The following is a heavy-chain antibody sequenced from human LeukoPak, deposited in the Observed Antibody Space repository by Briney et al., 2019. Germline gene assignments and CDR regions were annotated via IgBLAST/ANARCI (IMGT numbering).Heavy chain of an antibody. CDR2: VDHTGST. J-gene: IGHJ6*03. CDR3: ARGRVSSSTWYSTYYYFFYMDF. D-gene: IGHD4-11*01. CDR1: GDSIRNHY. V-gene: IGHV4-59*11. Sequence: PSETLSLTCTISGDSIRNHYWTWIRQPPGKGLEWIGYVDHTGSTKFNPSLNGRVSISRDTSNNFFSLRLRSVTAADTAVYFCARGRVSSSTWYSTYYYFFYMDFWGKGTTVTVSS.